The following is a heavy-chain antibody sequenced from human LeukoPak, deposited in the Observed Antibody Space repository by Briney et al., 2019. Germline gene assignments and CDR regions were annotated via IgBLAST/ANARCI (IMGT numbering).Heavy chain of an antibody. D-gene: IGHD2-2*01. J-gene: IGHJ4*02. V-gene: IGHV3-23*01. Sequence: GGSLRLSCAASGFTVSSNYMSWVRQAPGKGLEWVSAISGSGGSTYYADSVKGRFTISRDNSKNTLYLQMNSLRAEDTAVYYCAKDRGVVVGQSLDYWGQGTLVTVSS. CDR2: ISGSGGST. CDR3: AKDRGVVVGQSLDY. CDR1: GFTVSSNY.